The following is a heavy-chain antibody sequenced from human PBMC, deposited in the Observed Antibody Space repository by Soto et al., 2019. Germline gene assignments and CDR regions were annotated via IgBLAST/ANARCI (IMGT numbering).Heavy chain of an antibody. CDR2: IYNSGTT. Sequence: SETLSLTCTVSGGSISSGGRYWSWIRQPPGKGLEWIGYIYNSGTTYYNPSLKSRVTISVDTSNNQFSLNLTSVTAADTAVYYCARDSNGYSYFDYWGQGTLVTVSS. D-gene: IGHD5-18*01. CDR1: GGSISSGGRY. J-gene: IGHJ4*02. V-gene: IGHV4-30-4*01. CDR3: ARDSNGYSYFDY.